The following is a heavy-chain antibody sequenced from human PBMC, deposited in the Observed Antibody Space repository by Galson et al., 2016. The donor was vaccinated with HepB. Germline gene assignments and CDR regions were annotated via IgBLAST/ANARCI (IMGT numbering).Heavy chain of an antibody. J-gene: IGHJ4*02. D-gene: IGHD5-18*01. V-gene: IGHV4-39*01. CDR2: IYYSGTT. Sequence: SETLSLTCTVSVGATSSRSYNWGWIRQPPGKGLEWIGNIYYSGTTYANPSLKSRVTISVDKSKNQFSLKLSSVTAADTAVYYGAGGVYNYGVLLPFEFWGQGTLVTVSS. CDR1: VGATSSRSYN. CDR3: AGGVYNYGVLLPFEF.